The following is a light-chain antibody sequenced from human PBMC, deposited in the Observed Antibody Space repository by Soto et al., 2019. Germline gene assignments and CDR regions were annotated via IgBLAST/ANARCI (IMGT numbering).Light chain of an antibody. J-gene: IGLJ2*01. CDR1: SSDVGGYNY. CDR2: EVI. CDR3: SSYTISRTLV. Sequence: QSALTQPASVSGSPGQSITISCTGTSSDVGGYNYVSWYQHHPGKAPKLMIYEVINRPSGVSNRFSVSKSGNTASLTISGLQAEDEADYYCSSYTISRTLVFGGGTKLTVL. V-gene: IGLV2-14*01.